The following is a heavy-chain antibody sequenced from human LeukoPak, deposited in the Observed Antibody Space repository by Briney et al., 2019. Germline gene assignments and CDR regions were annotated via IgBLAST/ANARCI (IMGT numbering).Heavy chain of an antibody. V-gene: IGHV1-8*03. CDR1: GYTFTSYD. CDR3: AIGIAAAWLYDAFDI. Sequence: ASVKVSCKASGYTFTSYDINWVRQATGQGLEWMGWMNPNSGNTGYAQKFQGRVTITRNTSISTAYMELSSLRSEDTAVYYCAIGIAAAWLYDAFDIWGQGTMVTVSS. D-gene: IGHD6-13*01. J-gene: IGHJ3*02. CDR2: MNPNSGNT.